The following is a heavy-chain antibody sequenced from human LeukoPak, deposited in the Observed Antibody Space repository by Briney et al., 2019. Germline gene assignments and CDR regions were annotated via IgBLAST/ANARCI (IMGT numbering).Heavy chain of an antibody. CDR1: GFTFNTYT. CDR3: VRGDSREL. V-gene: IGHV3-21*01. J-gene: IGHJ4*02. D-gene: IGHD3-22*01. Sequence: GGSLRLSCAASGFTFNTYTMNWVRQAPGKGLEWISSIGRTSVDKYYADSVRGRFTISRDNAKNPLYVQMNSLRAEDTAVYYCVRGDSRELWGQGTLVTVSS. CDR2: IGRTSVDK.